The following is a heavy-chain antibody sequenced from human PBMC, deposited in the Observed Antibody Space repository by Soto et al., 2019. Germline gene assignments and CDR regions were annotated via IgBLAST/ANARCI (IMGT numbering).Heavy chain of an antibody. D-gene: IGHD3-10*01. CDR1: GGSISSGDYY. V-gene: IGHV4-30-4*01. CDR2: IYYSGST. J-gene: IGHJ5*02. CDR3: TRASEYYYGSGSTRWFDP. Sequence: LSLTCTVSGGSISSGDYYWSWIRQPPGKGLEWIGYIYYSGSTYYNPSLKSRVTISVDTSKNQFSLKLSSVTAADTAVYYCTRASEYYYGSGSTRWFDPWGHGTLVNVS.